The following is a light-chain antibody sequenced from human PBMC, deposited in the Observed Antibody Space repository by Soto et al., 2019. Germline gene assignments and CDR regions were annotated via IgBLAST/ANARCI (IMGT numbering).Light chain of an antibody. J-gene: IGKJ1*01. V-gene: IGKV3-11*01. CDR1: QSVSRY. CDR3: QQRSNWPPWT. CDR2: DAS. Sequence: EIVLTQSPATLSLSPGERATLSCRASQSVSRYLAWYQQKPGQAPRLLIYDASNRTTGIPARFSGSGSVTDFTLTISSLEPEDLADYYCQQRSNWPPWTFGQGTKVEIK.